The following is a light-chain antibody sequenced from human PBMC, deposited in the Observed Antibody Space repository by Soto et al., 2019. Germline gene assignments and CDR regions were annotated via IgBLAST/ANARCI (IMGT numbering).Light chain of an antibody. CDR1: QTISSW. CDR3: QQYNSYSEA. V-gene: IGKV1-5*03. Sequence: DIQMTQSPSTLSGSVGDRVTITCLASQTISSWLAWYQQKPGKAPKLLIYTASTLQSGVPSRFSGSGSGTEFTLTISSLQPDDFATYYCQQYNSYSEAFGQGTKVDIK. CDR2: TAS. J-gene: IGKJ1*01.